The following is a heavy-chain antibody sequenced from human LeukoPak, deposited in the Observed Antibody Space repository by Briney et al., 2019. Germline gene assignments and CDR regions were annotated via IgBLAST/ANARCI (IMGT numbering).Heavy chain of an antibody. D-gene: IGHD6-6*01. CDR3: ARDWGVSARPGYMDV. CDR2: IYYSGST. V-gene: IGHV4-59*01. Sequence: PSETLSLTCTVSGGSMSNYYWSWIWQPPGKGLEWIGDIYYSGSTKYNPSLKSRVTISVDTSKNQFSLRLSSVTAADTAVYYRARDWGVSARPGYMDVWGKGTTVTVSS. CDR1: GGSMSNYY. J-gene: IGHJ6*03.